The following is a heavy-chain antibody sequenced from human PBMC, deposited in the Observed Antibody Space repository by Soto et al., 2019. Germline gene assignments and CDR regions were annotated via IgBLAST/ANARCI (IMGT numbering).Heavy chain of an antibody. J-gene: IGHJ4*02. D-gene: IGHD6-6*01. Sequence: GGSLRLSCAACGFTFSDYYMNWIRQAPGKGLEWVSYISSGAITIYYADSVKGRFTISRDNAKNSLYLQMNSLRAEGTAVYYCAGQYSSSSVEFWGQGTLVTVSS. V-gene: IGHV3-11*01. CDR3: AGQYSSSSVEF. CDR2: ISSGAITI. CDR1: GFTFSDYY.